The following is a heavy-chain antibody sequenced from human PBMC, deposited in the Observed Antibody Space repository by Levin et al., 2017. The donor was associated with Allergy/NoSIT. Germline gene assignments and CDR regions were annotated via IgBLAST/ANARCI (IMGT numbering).Heavy chain of an antibody. J-gene: IGHJ5*02. CDR2: INQDGSEK. Sequence: GESLKISCAASGLTFSSYWMTWVRQAPGKGLEWVANINQDGSEKHYVDSVKGRFTVSRDNAKNSLYLQMNSLRAEDTAVYHCARVNSGSHYSSAPFDPWGQGTLVTVSS. CDR1: GLTFSSYW. V-gene: IGHV3-7*01. D-gene: IGHD3-22*01. CDR3: ARVNSGSHYSSAPFDP.